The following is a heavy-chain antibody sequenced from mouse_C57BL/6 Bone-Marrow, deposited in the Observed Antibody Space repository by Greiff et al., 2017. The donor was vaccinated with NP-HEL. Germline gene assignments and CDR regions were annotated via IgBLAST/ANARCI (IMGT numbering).Heavy chain of an antibody. D-gene: IGHD2-3*01. Sequence: VQLQQSGAELVMPGASVKLSCKASGYTFTSYWMHWVKQRPGQGLEWIGEIDPSDSYTNYNQKFKGKSTLTVDKSSSTAYMQLSSLTSEDSAVYYCAREGLLRPYWGQGTLVTVSA. CDR3: AREGLLRPY. CDR2: IDPSDSYT. CDR1: GYTFTSYW. J-gene: IGHJ3*01. V-gene: IGHV1-69*01.